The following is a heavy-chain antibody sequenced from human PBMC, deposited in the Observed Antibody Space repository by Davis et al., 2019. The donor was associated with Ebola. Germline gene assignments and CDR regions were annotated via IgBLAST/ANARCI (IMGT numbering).Heavy chain of an antibody. J-gene: IGHJ4*02. D-gene: IGHD5-18*01. CDR1: GFTFSTYS. Sequence: GGSLRLSCAASGFTFSTYSMSWVRQAPGKALEWVSSISSDSDYIYYADSAKGRFTISRDNAKNSLYLQMNSLRAEDTAVYYCARDSPDTAMVWDYFDYWGQGTLVIVSS. V-gene: IGHV3-21*04. CDR3: ARDSPDTAMVWDYFDY. CDR2: ISSDSDYI.